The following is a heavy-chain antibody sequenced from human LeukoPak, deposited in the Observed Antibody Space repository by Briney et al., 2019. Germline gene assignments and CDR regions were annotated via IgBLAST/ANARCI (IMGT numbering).Heavy chain of an antibody. J-gene: IGHJ4*02. D-gene: IGHD4-17*01. Sequence: GGSLRLSCEASGFVVSSNYMSWVRQAPGKGLEWVSIIYKGGSTQYGDPVRGRFTISRDSSKNTLSLQMNSLRVEDTAVYYCASRAPHYGDYVTGFDYWGQGILVTVSS. CDR1: GFVVSSNY. V-gene: IGHV3-53*01. CDR2: IYKGGST. CDR3: ASRAPHYGDYVTGFDY.